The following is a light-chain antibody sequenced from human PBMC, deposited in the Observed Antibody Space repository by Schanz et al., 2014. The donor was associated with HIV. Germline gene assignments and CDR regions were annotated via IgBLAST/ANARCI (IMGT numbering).Light chain of an antibody. Sequence: QSALTQPRSVSGSPGQSVAISCTGTSSDVGGYNYVSWYQQHPDKAPQLLIYEVNMRPSGVPDRFSSSKSGTSVSLAITGLQAEDEADYDCSPYTSRNTPVFGGGTKLTVL. J-gene: IGLJ2*01. CDR2: EVN. CDR1: SSDVGGYNY. V-gene: IGLV2-11*01. CDR3: SPYTSRNTPV.